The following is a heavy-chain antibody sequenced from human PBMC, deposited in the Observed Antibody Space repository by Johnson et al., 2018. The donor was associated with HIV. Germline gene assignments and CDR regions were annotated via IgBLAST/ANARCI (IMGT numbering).Heavy chain of an antibody. CDR1: DFTVSGNY. CDR3: ARSPETGDRLWRAFDI. D-gene: IGHD4-17*01. V-gene: IGHV3-53*01. J-gene: IGHJ3*02. Sequence: MLLVESGGGLIQPGGSLRLSCAASDFTVSGNYMSWVRQAPGKWLEWVSLIHSGGTTFYADSVRGRFTISRDSSKNTLYLQMKSLRVEDTAVYYCARSPETGDRLWRAFDIWGHGTIVTVSS. CDR2: IHSGGTT.